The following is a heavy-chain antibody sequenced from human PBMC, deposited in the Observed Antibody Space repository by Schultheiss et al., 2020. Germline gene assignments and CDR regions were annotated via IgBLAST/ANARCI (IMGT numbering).Heavy chain of an antibody. D-gene: IGHD4-23*01. J-gene: IGHJ4*02. CDR3: ARGRGELPFDY. V-gene: IGHV1-18*01. Sequence: ASVKVSCKASGYTFNSYGISWVRQAPGQGLEWMGWISAFNGNTNYAQRLQGRVTMTRNTSISTAYMELSSLRSEDTAVYYCARGRGELPFDYWGQGTLVTVSS. CDR1: GYTFNSYG. CDR2: ISAFNGNT.